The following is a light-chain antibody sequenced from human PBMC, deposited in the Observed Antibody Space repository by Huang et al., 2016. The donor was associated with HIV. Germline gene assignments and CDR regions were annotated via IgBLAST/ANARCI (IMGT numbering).Light chain of an antibody. V-gene: IGKV2-28*01. CDR2: LGS. J-gene: IGKJ5*01. CDR3: MQALETPIT. CDR1: QSLLHSNGYNC. Sequence: DIVMTQSPLSLPVTPGEPASISCKSSQSLLHSNGYNCVDWYLQKPGQSPQLLISLGSNRASGVPDRFSGSGSGTDFTLKISRVEAEDVGVYYCMQALETPITFGQGTRLEIK.